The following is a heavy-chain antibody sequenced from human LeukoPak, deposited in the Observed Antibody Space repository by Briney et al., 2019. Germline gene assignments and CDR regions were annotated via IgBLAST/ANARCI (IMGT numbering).Heavy chain of an antibody. CDR3: ARDRAARPYYFDY. CDR1: GFDFINAW. CDR2: IWYDGSNK. J-gene: IGHJ4*02. D-gene: IGHD6-6*01. V-gene: IGHV3-33*08. Sequence: PGGSLRLSCAASGFDFINAWMSWVRQAPGKGLEWVAVIWYDGSNKYYADSVKGRFTISRDNSKNTLYLQMNSLRAEDTAVYYCARDRAARPYYFDYWGQGTLVTVSS.